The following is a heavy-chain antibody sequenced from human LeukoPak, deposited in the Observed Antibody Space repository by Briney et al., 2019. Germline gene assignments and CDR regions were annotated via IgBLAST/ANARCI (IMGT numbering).Heavy chain of an antibody. V-gene: IGHV4-39*01. CDR2: IHFSGTT. D-gene: IGHD3-10*01. CDR3: ARLPLHYYQEDC. J-gene: IGHJ4*02. Sequence: SETLSLTCSVSDASISSTSYYWGWIRQPPGEGLEWIGSIHFSGTTHYNPSLKSRVTISVDTSKNQFSLKLTSVTAADTAVYFCARLPLHYYQEDCWGQGTLVTVSS. CDR1: DASISSTSYY.